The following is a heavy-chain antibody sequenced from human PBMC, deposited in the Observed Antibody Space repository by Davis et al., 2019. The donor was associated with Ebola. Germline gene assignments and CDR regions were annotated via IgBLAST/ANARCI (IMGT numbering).Heavy chain of an antibody. V-gene: IGHV4-34*01. D-gene: IGHD3-10*01. CDR1: GGSFSGYY. CDR3: ARAGSITVRGVIHRGYNWFAP. CDR2: INHSGST. J-gene: IGHJ5*02. Sequence: PGGSLRLSCAVTGGSFSGYYWSWIRQPPGKGLEWIGEINHSGSTNYNPSLKSQVTISVDTSKNQFSLELSSVTAADTAVYYCARAGSITVRGVIHRGYNWFAPWGQGTLVTVSS.